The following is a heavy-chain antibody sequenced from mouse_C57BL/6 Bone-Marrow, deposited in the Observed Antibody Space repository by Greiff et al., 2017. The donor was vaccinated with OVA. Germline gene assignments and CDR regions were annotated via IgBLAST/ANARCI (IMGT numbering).Heavy chain of an antibody. CDR2: IDPENGDT. Sequence: EVKLVESGAELVRSGASVKLSCTASGFNIKDYYMHWVKQRPEQGLEWIGWIDPENGDTEYAPKFQGKATMTADTSSNTAYLQLSSLTSEDTAVYYCTKPYGYDWYFDVWGAGTTVTVSS. V-gene: IGHV14-4*02. J-gene: IGHJ1*01. CDR3: TKPYGYDWYFDV. CDR1: GFNIKDYY. D-gene: IGHD2-2*01.